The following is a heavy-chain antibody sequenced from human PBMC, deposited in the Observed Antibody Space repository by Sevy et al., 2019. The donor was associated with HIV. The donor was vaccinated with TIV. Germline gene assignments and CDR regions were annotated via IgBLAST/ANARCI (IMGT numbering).Heavy chain of an antibody. CDR3: ARGRQAYVVVVPSTVPFDY. CDR2: INHTGSL. J-gene: IGHJ4*02. Sequence: SETLSLTCAVSGGSFSGYFWNWIRQSPGKGLEWIGGINHTGSLKYNPSLRSRVTKSVDASRSQLSLHLRSVTAADTAVYYCARGRQAYVVVVPSTVPFDYWGRGTLVTVSS. CDR1: GGSFSGYF. D-gene: IGHD2-2*01. V-gene: IGHV4-34*01.